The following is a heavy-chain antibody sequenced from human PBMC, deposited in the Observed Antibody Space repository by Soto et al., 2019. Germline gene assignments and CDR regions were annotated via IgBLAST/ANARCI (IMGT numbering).Heavy chain of an antibody. Sequence: QVQLVXXGAEVKKXXXXVKVSCKASGGTLSSYAISWVRQAPGQGLEWMGGFIPIFGAADYAQNFQGRVTIAADESTSTAYMELSSLRSEDTAVYYCASPRDNYYYNGMDVWGQGTTVTVSS. J-gene: IGHJ6*02. CDR1: GGTLSSYA. D-gene: IGHD3-10*01. CDR2: FIPIFGAA. V-gene: IGHV1-69*12. CDR3: ASPRDNYYYNGMDV.